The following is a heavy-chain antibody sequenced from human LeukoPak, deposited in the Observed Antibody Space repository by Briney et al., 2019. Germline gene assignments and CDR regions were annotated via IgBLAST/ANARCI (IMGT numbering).Heavy chain of an antibody. Sequence: GGSLRLSCAASGFTFRDYDMTWICQAPGKGLEWVSYISSSDRTIYNAESVKGRFTISRDNAKNSLYLQMNSLRAEDTAVYYCARAPTYGSGSSFDYWGQGTLVTVSS. CDR2: ISSSDRTI. V-gene: IGHV3-11*01. D-gene: IGHD3-10*01. J-gene: IGHJ4*02. CDR1: GFTFRDYD. CDR3: ARAPTYGSGSSFDY.